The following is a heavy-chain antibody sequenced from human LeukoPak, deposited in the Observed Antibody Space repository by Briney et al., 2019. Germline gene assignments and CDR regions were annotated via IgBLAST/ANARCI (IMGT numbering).Heavy chain of an antibody. CDR2: ISAYNGNT. V-gene: IGHV1-18*01. D-gene: IGHD3-10*01. Sequence: ASVKVSCKASGYTFTSYGISWVRQAPGQGLEWMGWISAYNGNTNYAQKLQGRVTMTTDTSTSTAYMELRSLRSDDTAVYYCSRAKPKNMVRGLIMRRESRYYFDYWGQGTLVTVSS. CDR3: SRAKPKNMVRGLIMRRESRYYFDY. J-gene: IGHJ4*02. CDR1: GYTFTSYG.